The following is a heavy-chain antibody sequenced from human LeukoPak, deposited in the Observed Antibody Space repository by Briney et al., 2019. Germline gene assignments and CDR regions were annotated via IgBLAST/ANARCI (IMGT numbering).Heavy chain of an antibody. D-gene: IGHD2-15*01. V-gene: IGHV1-69*01. CDR1: GGTFSSYA. CDR3: ARPRVVAASDAFDI. CDR2: IFPIFGTA. Sequence: ASVKVSCKASGGTFSSYAISWVRQAPGQGLEWMGGIFPIFGTANYAQKFQGRVTITADESTSTSYMELSSLRSEDTAVYYCARPRVVAASDAFDIWGQGTMVTVSS. J-gene: IGHJ3*02.